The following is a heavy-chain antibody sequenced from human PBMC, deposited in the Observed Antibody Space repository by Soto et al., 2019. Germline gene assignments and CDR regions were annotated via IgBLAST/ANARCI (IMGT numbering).Heavy chain of an antibody. Sequence: ASVKVSCKASGGTFSSYAISWVRQAPGQGLEWMGGIIPIFGTANYAQKFQGRVTITADESTSTAYMELSSLRSEDTAVYYCARDGLSDGYNLPYYYYGMDVWGQGXTVTVYS. CDR3: ARDGLSDGYNLPYYYYGMDV. CDR1: GGTFSSYA. J-gene: IGHJ6*02. CDR2: IIPIFGTA. V-gene: IGHV1-69*13. D-gene: IGHD2-21*01.